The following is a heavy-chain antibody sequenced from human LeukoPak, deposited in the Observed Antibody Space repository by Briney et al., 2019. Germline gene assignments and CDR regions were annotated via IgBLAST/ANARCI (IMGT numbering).Heavy chain of an antibody. D-gene: IGHD5-18*01. CDR3: TRMRGYTYGYWYLDL. CDR2: MNPTSGNT. CDR1: GYTFTSYD. V-gene: IGHV1-8*01. Sequence: GASVKVSCKAAGYTFTSYDINWVRQAPGQGLEWMGWMNPTSGNTGYAQKFQGRVTMTRDAPIATAYMELSSLTSEDTALYYCTRMRGYTYGYWYLDLWGRGTPVTVSS. J-gene: IGHJ2*01.